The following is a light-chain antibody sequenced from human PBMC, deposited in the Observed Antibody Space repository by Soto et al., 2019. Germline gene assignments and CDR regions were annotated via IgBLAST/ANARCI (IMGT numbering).Light chain of an antibody. CDR1: QSVSSSY. V-gene: IGKV3-20*01. CDR3: QQYGSLSWT. Sequence: EIGFTQSPGTLSLSPGERASLSCRASQSVSSSYLAWYQQKPGQAPRIIIFGASGRATGIPDRFSGSGSGTDFTLTISRLEPEDFAVYYCQQYGSLSWTFCQGTKVDI. CDR2: GAS. J-gene: IGKJ1*01.